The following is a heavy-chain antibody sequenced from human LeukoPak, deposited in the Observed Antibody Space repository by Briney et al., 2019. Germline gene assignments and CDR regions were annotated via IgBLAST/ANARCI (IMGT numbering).Heavy chain of an antibody. CDR2: IKQDGSEK. CDR1: GFTFSSYW. V-gene: IGHV3-7*01. Sequence: GGSLRLSCAASGFTFSSYWMSWVRQAPGKGLEWVANIKQDGSEKYYVDSVKGRFTISRDNAKNSLYLQMNSLRAEDTAVYYCARDFIPYSSSWPDYWGQGTLVTASS. J-gene: IGHJ4*02. D-gene: IGHD6-13*01. CDR3: ARDFIPYSSSWPDY.